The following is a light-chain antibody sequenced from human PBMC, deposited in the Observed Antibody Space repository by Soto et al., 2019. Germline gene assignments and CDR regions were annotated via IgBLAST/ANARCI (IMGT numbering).Light chain of an antibody. CDR1: QSVSSN. V-gene: IGKV3-15*01. Sequence: EIVMTQSPATLSVSPGERATLSCRASQSVSSNLAWYQQKPGQAPRLLIYGASPRATGIPARFSGSGSGTEFTFTISGLQSEDVAVYYCQQYNNWQTFGQGTKVEIK. CDR3: QQYNNWQT. J-gene: IGKJ1*01. CDR2: GAS.